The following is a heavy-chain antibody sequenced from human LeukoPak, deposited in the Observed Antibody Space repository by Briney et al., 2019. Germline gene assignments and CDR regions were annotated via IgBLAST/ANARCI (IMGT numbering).Heavy chain of an antibody. D-gene: IGHD3-16*01. CDR3: ARGRQGGGFDH. V-gene: IGHV3-7*01. J-gene: IGHJ4*02. CDR1: GFTFSAYW. Sequence: PGGSLRLSCAASGFTFSAYWMRWVRQAPGKGLEWVANIKQEGSEKYYVDSVKGRFTISRDDARNSVYLQMTALRAEDTAVYYCARGRQGGGFDHWGQETLVIVSA. CDR2: IKQEGSEK.